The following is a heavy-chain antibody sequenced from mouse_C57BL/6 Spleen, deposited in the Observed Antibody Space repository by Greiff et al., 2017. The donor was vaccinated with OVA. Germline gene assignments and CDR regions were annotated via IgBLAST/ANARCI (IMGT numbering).Heavy chain of an antibody. V-gene: IGHV1-80*01. CDR3: ARKGAYDGYPFAY. CDR1: GYAFSSYW. Sequence: VQLQQSGAELVKPGASVKISCKASGYAFSSYWMNWVKQRPGKGLEWIGQIYPGDGDTNYNGKFKGKATLTADKSSSTAYMQLSSLTSEDSAVYFCARKGAYDGYPFAYWGQGTLVTVSA. D-gene: IGHD2-3*01. CDR2: IYPGDGDT. J-gene: IGHJ3*01.